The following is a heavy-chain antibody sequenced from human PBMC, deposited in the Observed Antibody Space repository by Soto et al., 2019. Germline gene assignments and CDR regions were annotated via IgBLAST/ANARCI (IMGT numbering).Heavy chain of an antibody. CDR3: AKLTGGSSWHPLDS. J-gene: IGHJ4*02. Sequence: EVQLVESGGGLVQPGGSLRLSCAASGFSFDSFSMDWVRQAPGKGLAWVSYISSGSGSIYYADSVKGRFTISRDNAKNSLPLQMNSLRAEDTAVYYCAKLTGGSSWHPLDSWGEGTLVTVSS. CDR1: GFSFDSFS. V-gene: IGHV3-48*04. D-gene: IGHD6-13*01. CDR2: ISSGSGSI.